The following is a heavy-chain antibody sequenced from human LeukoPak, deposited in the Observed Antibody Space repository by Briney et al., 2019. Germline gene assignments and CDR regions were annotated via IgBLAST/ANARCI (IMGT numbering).Heavy chain of an antibody. D-gene: IGHD4-23*01. V-gene: IGHV3-30-3*01. J-gene: IGHJ6*02. CDR2: ISYDGSNK. CDR3: ARSVSWYYYYGMDV. CDR1: QITFSTYG. Sequence: GGSLRLSCAASQITFSTYGMHWVRQAPGKGLDWVAVISYDGSNKYYADSVKGRFTISRDNSKNTLYLQVNSLRAEDTAVYYCARSVSWYYYYGMDVWGQGTTVTVSS.